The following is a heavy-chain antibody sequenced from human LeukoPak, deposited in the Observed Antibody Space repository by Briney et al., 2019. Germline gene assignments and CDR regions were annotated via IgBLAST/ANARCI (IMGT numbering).Heavy chain of an antibody. Sequence: SSETLSLTCTVSGYSISSGYYWGWIRQPPGKGLEWIGSISHSESTHYNPSLKSRVTMSVATSKNQFSLKLSSVTAADTAVYYCASRSGGKTFDYWGQGTLVTVSS. J-gene: IGHJ4*02. D-gene: IGHD2-15*01. CDR2: ISHSEST. CDR1: GYSISSGYY. V-gene: IGHV4-38-2*02. CDR3: ASRSGGKTFDY.